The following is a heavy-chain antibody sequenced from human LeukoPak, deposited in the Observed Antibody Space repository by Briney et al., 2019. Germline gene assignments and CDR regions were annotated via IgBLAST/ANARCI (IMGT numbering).Heavy chain of an antibody. D-gene: IGHD6-19*01. CDR2: INPSGGST. V-gene: IGHV1-46*01. CDR1: GYTFTSYY. CDR3: ARDFAVAGTVGY. Sequence: ASVKVSCKASGYTFTSYYMHWVRHAPGQGLEWMGIINPSGGSTSYAQKFQGRVTMTRDTSTSTVYMELRSLRSEDTAVYYCARDFAVAGTVGYWGQGTLVTVSS. J-gene: IGHJ4*02.